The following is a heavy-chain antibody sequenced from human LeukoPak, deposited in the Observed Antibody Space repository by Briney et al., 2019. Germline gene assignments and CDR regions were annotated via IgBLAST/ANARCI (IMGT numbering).Heavy chain of an antibody. Sequence: TSSETLSLTCAVYGGSFSGYYWSWIRQPPGKGLEWIGEINHSGSTNYNPSLKSRVTISVDTSKNQFSLKLSSVTAADTAVYYCARGSSLDYWGQGTLVTVSS. J-gene: IGHJ4*02. CDR3: ARGSSLDY. CDR1: GGSFSGYY. D-gene: IGHD6-6*01. CDR2: INHSGST. V-gene: IGHV4-34*01.